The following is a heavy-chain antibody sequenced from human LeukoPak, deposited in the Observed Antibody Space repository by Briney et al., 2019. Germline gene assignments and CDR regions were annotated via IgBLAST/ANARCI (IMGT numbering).Heavy chain of an antibody. CDR2: TYYRSKWYN. J-gene: IGHJ4*02. V-gene: IGHV6-1*01. CDR1: GDSFSSNSAA. CDR3: ARAQAYSGRIFDY. D-gene: IGHD1-26*01. Sequence: SQTLSLTCAISGDSFSSNSAAWNWIRQSPSRGLEWLGRTYYRSKWYNEYAVSVKSRITINPDTSKDQFSLQLNSVTPEDTAVYYCARAQAYSGRIFDYWGQGTLVTVSS.